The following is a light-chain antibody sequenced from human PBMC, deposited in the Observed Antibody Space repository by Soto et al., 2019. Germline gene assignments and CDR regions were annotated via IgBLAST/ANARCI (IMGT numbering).Light chain of an antibody. CDR2: GAS. CDR1: QSVSSSY. Sequence: EIVLTQSPGTLSLSPGERATLSCRASQSVSSSYLAWYQQKPGQAPRLLIYGASGRATGITDRFSGSGSGTDFTLTISRLEPEDFAVYYCQQYGSSPPTFGQGTKVEIK. CDR3: QQYGSSPPT. V-gene: IGKV3-20*01. J-gene: IGKJ1*01.